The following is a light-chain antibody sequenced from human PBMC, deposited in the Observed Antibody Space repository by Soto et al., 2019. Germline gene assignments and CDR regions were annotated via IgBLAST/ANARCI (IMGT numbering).Light chain of an antibody. Sequence: AIRLTQSPSSFSASTGDRVTITCRASQGISSYLAWYQQKPVKTPKLLTYAASTLQSGVPSRFSGSGSGTDFSITISCLQSEDFATYYCHQYYSYPCTFGKGTKVYIK. CDR2: AAS. J-gene: IGKJ1*01. CDR1: QGISSY. V-gene: IGKV1-8*01. CDR3: HQYYSYPCT.